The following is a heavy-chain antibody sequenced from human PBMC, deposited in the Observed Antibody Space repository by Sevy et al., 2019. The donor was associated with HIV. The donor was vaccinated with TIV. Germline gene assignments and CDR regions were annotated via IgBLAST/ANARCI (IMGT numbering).Heavy chain of an antibody. V-gene: IGHV4-59*07. CDR1: GGSISSYY. CDR3: ARGGGEVPAATSFDY. J-gene: IGHJ4*02. CDR2: IYYSGST. Sequence: SDTLSLTCTVSGGSISSYYWSWIRQPPGKGLEWIGYIYYSGSTNYNPSLKSRVTISVDTSKNQFSLKLSSVTAADTAVYYCARGGGEVPAATSFDYWGQGTLVTVSS. D-gene: IGHD2-2*01.